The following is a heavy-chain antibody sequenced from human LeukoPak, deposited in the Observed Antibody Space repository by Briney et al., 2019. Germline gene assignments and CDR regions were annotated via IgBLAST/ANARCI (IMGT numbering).Heavy chain of an antibody. CDR3: ARARRPGIAVAGIAYPDY. CDR2: ISTYNGNA. J-gene: IGHJ4*02. V-gene: IGHV1-18*01. CDR1: GYTFTSYD. Sequence: GASVKVPCKASGYTFTSYDISWVRQAPGQGLEWMGWISTYNGNANYAQKVQGRVTMTTDTSTSTAYMELRSLRSDDTAVYYCARARRPGIAVAGIAYPDYWGQGTLVTVSS. D-gene: IGHD6-19*01.